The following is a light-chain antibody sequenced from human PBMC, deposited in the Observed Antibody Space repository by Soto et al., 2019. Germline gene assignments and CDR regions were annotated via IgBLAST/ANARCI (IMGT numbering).Light chain of an antibody. CDR2: EGS. J-gene: IGLJ2*01. Sequence: QSVLTQPASVSGSPGQSITISCTGTSSNVGSYNLVSWYQQHPGKAPKLMIYEGSKRPSGVSNRFSGSKSGNTVSLTISGLQGEDEADYYCCSYAGSSTDVVFGGGTKLTVL. CDR1: SSNVGSYNL. CDR3: CSYAGSSTDVV. V-gene: IGLV2-23*01.